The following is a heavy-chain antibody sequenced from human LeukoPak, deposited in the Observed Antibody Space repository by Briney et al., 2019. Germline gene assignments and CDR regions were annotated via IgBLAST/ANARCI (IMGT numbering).Heavy chain of an antibody. J-gene: IGHJ3*02. V-gene: IGHV3-48*03. D-gene: IGHD3-3*01. CDR2: ISSSGSTI. CDR3: AKSPIWRALSDAFDI. Sequence: GGSLRLSCAASGFTFSSYEMNWVRQAPGKGLEWVSYISSSGSTIYYADSVKGRFTISRDNSKNTLYLQMNSLRAEDTAVYYCAKSPIWRALSDAFDIWGQGTMVTVSS. CDR1: GFTFSSYE.